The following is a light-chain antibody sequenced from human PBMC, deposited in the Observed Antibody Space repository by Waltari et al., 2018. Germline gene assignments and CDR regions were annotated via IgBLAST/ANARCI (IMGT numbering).Light chain of an antibody. V-gene: IGKV1-5*01. CDR3: QQGNDFPLT. Sequence: DIQMTQSPSTLSASVGDRVTITCRASQYISSWLAWYQQKPGKAPKLLIYDAPSLESGVPSRFSGSGSGTEFTLTISSLQPDDFATYYCQQGNDFPLTFGGGTKVEMK. CDR1: QYISSW. CDR2: DAP. J-gene: IGKJ4*01.